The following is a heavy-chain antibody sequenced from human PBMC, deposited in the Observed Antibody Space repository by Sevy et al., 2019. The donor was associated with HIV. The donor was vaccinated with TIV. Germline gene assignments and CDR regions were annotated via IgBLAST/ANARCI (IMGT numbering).Heavy chain of an antibody. CDR3: ARVGLSYCTDDCYHRFDY. V-gene: IGHV3-30*09. CDR2: ISYDGSKK. J-gene: IGHJ4*02. D-gene: IGHD2-21*02. CDR1: GFTFSSYA. Sequence: GGSLRLSCAASGFTFSSYALLWVRQAPGKGLEWVSLISYDGSKKYYSDSVKGRFAISRDESKTTLFLQMNSLRSEDTGIYYYARVGLSYCTDDCYHRFDYWGRGTLVTVSS.